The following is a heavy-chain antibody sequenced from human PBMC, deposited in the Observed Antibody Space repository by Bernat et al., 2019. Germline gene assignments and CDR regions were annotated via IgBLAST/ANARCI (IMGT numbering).Heavy chain of an antibody. CDR1: GYTFTTYG. D-gene: IGHD3-22*01. CDR2: ISGNNDNT. CDR3: VTDSSNYQPTYFDY. J-gene: IGHJ4*01. Sequence: QVQLVQSGAEGKKPGASVKVSCKASGYTFTTYGINWVRQAPGQGLEWMGWISGNNDNTKYAQKLQGRVTMTTDTSTSTAYMELRSLRSDDTAVYDCVTDSSNYQPTYFDYWGQGTLVTVSS. V-gene: IGHV1-18*01.